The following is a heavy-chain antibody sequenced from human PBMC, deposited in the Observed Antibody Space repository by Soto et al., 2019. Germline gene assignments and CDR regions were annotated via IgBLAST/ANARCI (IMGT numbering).Heavy chain of an antibody. J-gene: IGHJ6*02. CDR3: AKVQHCSTTSCYFYYYGMDV. Sequence: QVQLVESGGGVVQTGRSLRLSCAASGFTFSTYVMHWVRQAPGKGLEWVAAISYDGSKKFYADSVKGRLTITRDNSKNTVTLQMNSLRGEDTAVYYCAKVQHCSTTSCYFYYYGMDVWGQGTTVAVPS. CDR2: ISYDGSKK. D-gene: IGHD2-2*01. CDR1: GFTFSTYV. V-gene: IGHV3-30*18.